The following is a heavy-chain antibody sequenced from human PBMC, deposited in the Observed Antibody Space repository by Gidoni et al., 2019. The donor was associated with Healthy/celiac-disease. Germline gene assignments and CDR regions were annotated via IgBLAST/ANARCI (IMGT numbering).Heavy chain of an antibody. Sequence: QVQLQESGPGLVKPSETLSLTCTVSVGSISSYYWSWIRKPPGKGLEWIGYIYYSGSTNYNPSLKSRVTISVDTSKNQFSLKLSSVTAADTAVYYCARVHRVYGMDVWGQGTTVTVSS. J-gene: IGHJ6*02. CDR1: VGSISSYY. CDR3: ARVHRVYGMDV. CDR2: IYYSGST. V-gene: IGHV4-59*01.